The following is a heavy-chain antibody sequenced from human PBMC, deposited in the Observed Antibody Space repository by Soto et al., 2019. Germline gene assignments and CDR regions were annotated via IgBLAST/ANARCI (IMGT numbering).Heavy chain of an antibody. CDR1: GFTFDDYA. D-gene: IGHD3-10*01. Sequence: PGGSLRLSCAASGFTFDDYAMHWVRQDPGKGLEWVSGISWNSGSIGYADSVKGRFTISRDNAKNSLYLQMNSLRAEDTALYYCAKDMQKDYYGSGSYYRRAQVDHWFDPWGQGTLVTVSS. CDR2: ISWNSGSI. CDR3: AKDMQKDYYGSGSYYRRAQVDHWFDP. V-gene: IGHV3-9*01. J-gene: IGHJ5*02.